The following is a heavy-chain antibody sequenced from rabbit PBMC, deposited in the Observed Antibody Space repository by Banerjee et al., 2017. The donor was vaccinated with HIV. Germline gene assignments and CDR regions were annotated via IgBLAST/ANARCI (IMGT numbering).Heavy chain of an antibody. V-gene: IGHV1S7*01. CDR1: GFTFSPYW. J-gene: IGHJ4*01. CDR3: ARDNTARFNL. Sequence: QSLEESGGDLVKPGASLTLTCTASGFTFSPYWMSWVRQAPGKGLEWIGIIYGGSGSTDYASWVNGRFTISSDNAQNTVDLQMNSLTAADTATYFCARDNTARFNLWGPGTLVTVS. CDR2: IYGGSGST. D-gene: IGHD1-1*01.